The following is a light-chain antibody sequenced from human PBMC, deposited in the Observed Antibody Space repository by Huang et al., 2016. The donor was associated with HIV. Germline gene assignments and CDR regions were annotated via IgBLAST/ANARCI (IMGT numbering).Light chain of an antibody. CDR1: QSLVHDNGYSY. CDR3: MQSLQSLT. Sequence: DIVMTQSPLSLPVTPGEPASISCRSSQSLVHDNGYSYLDWYLQKPGQSPQVLICMASVRAPGIPDRVSGSGSGTNFTLEINRVDAEDVGTYYCMQSLQSLTFGGGTRLEIK. J-gene: IGKJ4*01. CDR2: MAS. V-gene: IGKV2-28*01.